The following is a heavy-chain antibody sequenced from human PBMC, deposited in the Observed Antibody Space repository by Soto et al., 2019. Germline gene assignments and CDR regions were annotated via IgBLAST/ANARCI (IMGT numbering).Heavy chain of an antibody. CDR3: ARDILTGYPDY. CDR1: GYTFTSYA. CDR2: INAGNGNT. Sequence: QVQLVQSGAEVKKPGASVKVSCKASGYTFTSYAMHWVRQAPGQRLEWMGWINAGNGNTKYSQKFQGRVTITRYTSASTAYMELSSLRSEDTAVYYCARDILTGYPDYWGQGTLVTVSS. V-gene: IGHV1-3*01. D-gene: IGHD3-9*01. J-gene: IGHJ4*02.